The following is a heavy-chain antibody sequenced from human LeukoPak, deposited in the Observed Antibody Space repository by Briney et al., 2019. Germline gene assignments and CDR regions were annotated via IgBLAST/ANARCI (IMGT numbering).Heavy chain of an antibody. D-gene: IGHD3-9*01. V-gene: IGHV4-59*01. CDR2: IYYSGST. Sequence: SETLSLTCTVSGGSISSYYWSWIRQPPGKGLEWIGYIYYSGSTNYNPSLRSRVTISVDTSKNQFSLKLSSVTAADTAVYYCARGSILTGHYPDYWGQGTLVTVSS. CDR3: ARGSILTGHYPDY. J-gene: IGHJ4*02. CDR1: GGSISSYY.